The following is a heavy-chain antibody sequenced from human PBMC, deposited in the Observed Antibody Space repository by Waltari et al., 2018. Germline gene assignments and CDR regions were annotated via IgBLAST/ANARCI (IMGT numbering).Heavy chain of an antibody. V-gene: IGHV1-69*13. D-gene: IGHD1-26*01. CDR2: IIPIFGTA. J-gene: IGHJ3*02. CDR3: ARSVNWELDAFDI. Sequence: QVQLVQSGAEVKKPGSSVKVSCKASGDTFSNYAITWVRQAPGQGLEWMGGIIPIFGTANYAQKFQGRVTITADESTSTAYMELSSLRSEDTAVYYCARSVNWELDAFDIWGQGTMVTVSS. CDR1: GDTFSNYA.